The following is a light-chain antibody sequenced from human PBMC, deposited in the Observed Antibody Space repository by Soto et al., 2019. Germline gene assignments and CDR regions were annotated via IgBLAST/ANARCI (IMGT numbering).Light chain of an antibody. CDR1: QSFSSW. Sequence: DIQMTQSPSTLSASVGDRVTITCRASQSFSSWLAWYQQKPGKAPRLLIYKASSLESGVPSRFSGSGSGTEFTLTISSLQPEDFATYYCQQYHSYPYTFGQGTKLEIK. CDR3: QQYHSYPYT. CDR2: KAS. J-gene: IGKJ2*01. V-gene: IGKV1-5*03.